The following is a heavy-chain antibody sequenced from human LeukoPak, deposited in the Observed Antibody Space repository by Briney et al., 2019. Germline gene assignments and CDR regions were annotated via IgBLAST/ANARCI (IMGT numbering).Heavy chain of an antibody. CDR1: GGTFSSYD. CDR2: IIPIFGTT. D-gene: IGHD3-10*01. CDR3: ARESFITMVRLVMY. J-gene: IGHJ4*02. V-gene: IGHV1-69*13. Sequence: SVKVSCKVSGGTFSSYDISWVRQTHGQGLEWMGGIIPIFGTTNYAQKFQGRDTTPADESTSTAYTERSTLRSEATAVYYCARESFITMVRLVMYWGEGTLVTVSS.